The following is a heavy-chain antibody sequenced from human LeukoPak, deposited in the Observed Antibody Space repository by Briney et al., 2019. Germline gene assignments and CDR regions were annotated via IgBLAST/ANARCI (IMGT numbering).Heavy chain of an antibody. Sequence: PGGSLRLSCAASGFTFSSYEMNWVRQAPGKGPEWVSYISSSGSTIYYADSVKGRFTISRDNAKNTLYLQMNSLRAEDTAVYYCARETTGIAVAVDYWGQGTLVTVSS. J-gene: IGHJ4*02. CDR1: GFTFSSYE. V-gene: IGHV3-48*03. CDR3: ARETTGIAVAVDY. CDR2: ISSSGSTI. D-gene: IGHD6-19*01.